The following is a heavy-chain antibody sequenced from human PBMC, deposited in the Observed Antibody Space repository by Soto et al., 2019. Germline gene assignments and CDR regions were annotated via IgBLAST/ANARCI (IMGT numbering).Heavy chain of an antibody. CDR1: GFTFSSYA. CDR2: ISGSGGST. J-gene: IGHJ6*03. Sequence: VGSLRLSCAASGFTFSSYAMSWVRQAPGKGLEWVSAISGSGGSTYYADSVKGRFTISRDNSKNTLYLQMNSLRAEDTAVYYCAKVAYCSSTSCSYYYMDVWGKGTTVTVSS. CDR3: AKVAYCSSTSCSYYYMDV. V-gene: IGHV3-23*01. D-gene: IGHD2-2*01.